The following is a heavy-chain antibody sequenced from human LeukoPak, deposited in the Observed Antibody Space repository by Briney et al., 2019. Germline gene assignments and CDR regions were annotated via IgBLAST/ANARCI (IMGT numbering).Heavy chain of an antibody. CDR3: ARVSDPSSGWYFDY. Sequence: PSEPLSLTCTVSGGSISSSRYFWGWIRQPPGKGLEWIGSIYYSGSTYYNTSLKSRVTISVDTSKNQFSLKLSSVTAADTAVYYCARVSDPSSGWYFDYWGQGTLVTVSS. J-gene: IGHJ4*02. CDR2: IYYSGST. D-gene: IGHD6-19*01. CDR1: GGSISSSRYF. V-gene: IGHV4-39*01.